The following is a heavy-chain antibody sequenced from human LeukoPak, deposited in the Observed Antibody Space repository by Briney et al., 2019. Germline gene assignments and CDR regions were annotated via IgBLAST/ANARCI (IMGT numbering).Heavy chain of an antibody. J-gene: IGHJ4*02. V-gene: IGHV4-59*01. CDR3: ARGYSSGWYGGLRY. CDR1: GDSISSYY. D-gene: IGHD6-19*01. CDR2: IYYSGST. Sequence: SETLSLTCTVSGDSISSYYWSWIRQPPGKGLEWTGYIYYSGSTNYNPSLKSRVTISVDTSKNQFSLKLSSVTAADTAVYYCARGYSSGWYGGLRYWGQGTLVTVSS.